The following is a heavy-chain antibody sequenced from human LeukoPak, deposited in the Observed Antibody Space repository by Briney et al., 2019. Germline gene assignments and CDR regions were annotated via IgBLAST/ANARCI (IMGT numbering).Heavy chain of an antibody. Sequence: GASVKVSCKASGYTFTGYYMHWVRQAPGQGLEWMGWINPNSGGTNYAQKFQGRVTMTRDTSISTAYMELSRLRSDDTALYYCTGGSYYDSSGYSGVRLFDYWGQGTPVTVPS. J-gene: IGHJ4*02. CDR1: GYTFTGYY. D-gene: IGHD3-22*01. CDR3: TGGSYYDSSGYSGVRLFDY. V-gene: IGHV1-2*02. CDR2: INPNSGGT.